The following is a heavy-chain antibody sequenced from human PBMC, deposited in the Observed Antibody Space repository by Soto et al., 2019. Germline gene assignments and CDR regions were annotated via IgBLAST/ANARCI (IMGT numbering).Heavy chain of an antibody. CDR2: ISDNSGRT. J-gene: IGHJ4*02. V-gene: IGHV3-23*01. CDR3: ACVGWISGGYSYF. Sequence: PGGSLRLSCAASGFPFSSYAMSWVRQAPEKGLEWVSAISDNSGRTNYADSVKGRFTISRDNSKNTLFLQMNSLRFEDTAIYYCACVGWISGGYSYFWGQGTLVTVSS. CDR1: GFPFSSYA. D-gene: IGHD1-26*01.